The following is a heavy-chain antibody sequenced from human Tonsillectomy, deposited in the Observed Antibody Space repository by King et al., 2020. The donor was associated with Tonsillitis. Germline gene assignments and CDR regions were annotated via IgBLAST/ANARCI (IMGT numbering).Heavy chain of an antibody. V-gene: IGHV3-30-3*01. D-gene: IGHD3-10*01. CDR2: ISYDGSSK. CDR1: GFTFNIYA. J-gene: IGHJ6*02. CDR3: ARERYYYGSESKVGNYGMDV. Sequence: HVQLVESGGGVVQPGRSLRLSCAASGFTFNIYAMHWVRQAPGKGLEWVAVISYDGSSKFYTDSVKGRFTISRDTAKNTLYLQMNSLRAADTAVYYCARERYYYGSESKVGNYGMDVWGQGTTVTVSS.